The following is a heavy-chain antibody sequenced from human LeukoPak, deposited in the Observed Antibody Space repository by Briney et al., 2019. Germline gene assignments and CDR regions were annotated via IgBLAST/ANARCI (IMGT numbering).Heavy chain of an antibody. Sequence: PSQTLSLTCTVSGGSISSGDYYWSWIRQPPGKGLEWIGYIYYSGSTYYNPSLKSRVTISVDTSKNQFSLKLSSVTAADTAVYYCARADGYNVMSFDYWGQGTLVTVSS. CDR2: IYYSGST. V-gene: IGHV4-30-4*08. CDR1: GGSISSGDYY. CDR3: ARADGYNVMSFDY. J-gene: IGHJ4*02. D-gene: IGHD5-24*01.